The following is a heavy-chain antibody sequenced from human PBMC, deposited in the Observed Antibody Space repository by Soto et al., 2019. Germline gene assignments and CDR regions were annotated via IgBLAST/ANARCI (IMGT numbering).Heavy chain of an antibody. Sequence: PGESLKISCQCSGYTFSNFWIAGVGQLPGKGLEWMGIIYPGDYETRYSPSFHGKVTISADRSIGTAYLQWSSLGASDSAFYFCARSPRSSPYFDYWGQGALVTVSS. CDR1: GYTFSNFW. D-gene: IGHD6-13*01. V-gene: IGHV5-51*01. J-gene: IGHJ4*02. CDR3: ARSPRSSPYFDY. CDR2: IYPGDYET.